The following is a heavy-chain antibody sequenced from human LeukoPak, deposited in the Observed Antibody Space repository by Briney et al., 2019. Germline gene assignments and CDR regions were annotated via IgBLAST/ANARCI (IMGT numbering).Heavy chain of an antibody. D-gene: IGHD2-15*01. CDR1: GGTFSSYA. Sequence: GASVKVSCKASGGTFSSYAISWVRQAPGQGLEWMGGIIPIFGTANYAQKFQGRVTITTDESTSTAYMELSSLRSEDTAVYYCASLVVAATLAIDWGQGTLVTVSS. CDR3: ASLVVAATLAID. J-gene: IGHJ4*02. V-gene: IGHV1-69*05. CDR2: IIPIFGTA.